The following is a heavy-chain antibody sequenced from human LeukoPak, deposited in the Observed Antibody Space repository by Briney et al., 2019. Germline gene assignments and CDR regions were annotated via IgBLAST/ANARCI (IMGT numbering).Heavy chain of an antibody. J-gene: IGHJ4*02. D-gene: IGHD1-26*01. Sequence: PGGSLRLSCAASGFTFDDYAMHWVRQAPGKGLGWVSGISWNSGSIGYADSVKGRFTISRDNAKNSLYLQMNSLRAEDTALYYCAKATGSYFTHNFDYWGQGTLVTVSS. V-gene: IGHV3-9*01. CDR3: AKATGSYFTHNFDY. CDR1: GFTFDDYA. CDR2: ISWNSGSI.